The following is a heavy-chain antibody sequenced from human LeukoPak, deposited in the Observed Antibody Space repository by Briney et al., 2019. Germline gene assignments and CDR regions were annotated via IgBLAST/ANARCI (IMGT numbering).Heavy chain of an antibody. CDR1: GGSISGYY. D-gene: IGHD1-1*01. CDR3: ARDRGTWNDDGFDY. CDR2: INHSGST. V-gene: IGHV4-34*01. J-gene: IGHJ4*02. Sequence: KTSETLSLTCTVSGGSISGYYWSWIRQPPGKGLEWIGEINHSGSTNYNPSLKSRVTMSVDTSKNQFSLKLSSVTAADTAVYYCARDRGTWNDDGFDYWGQGTLVTVSS.